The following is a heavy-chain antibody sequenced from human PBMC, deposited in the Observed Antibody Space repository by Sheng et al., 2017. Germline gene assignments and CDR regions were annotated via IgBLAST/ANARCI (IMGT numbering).Heavy chain of an antibody. CDR2: INPNSGGT. CDR1: GYTFTGYY. J-gene: IGHJ4*02. V-gene: IGHV1-2*02. CDR3: ARESLYYYGSGSYLH. D-gene: IGHD3-10*01. Sequence: QVQLVQSGAEVKKPGASVKVSCKASGYTFTGYYMHWVRQAPGQGLEWMGWINPNSGGTNYAQKFQGRVTMTRDTSISTAYMELSRLRSDDTAVYYCARESLYYYGSGSYLHWGQGTLVTVSS.